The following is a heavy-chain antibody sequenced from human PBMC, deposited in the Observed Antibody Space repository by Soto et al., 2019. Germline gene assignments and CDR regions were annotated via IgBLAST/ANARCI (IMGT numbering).Heavy chain of an antibody. V-gene: IGHV3-30*18. Sequence: CRVSRFSFTSNCIDWVRPPPGKVLEWVSVISCDGSNKYYADTVKGRFTISRDNSKNTLYLQMNSLRAEDTAVYYSAKDHNQPGISVAATDYWGQGTLVTVSS. J-gene: IGHJ4*02. CDR3: AKDHNQPGISVAATDY. D-gene: IGHD6-19*01. CDR2: ISCDGSNK. CDR1: RFSFTSNC.